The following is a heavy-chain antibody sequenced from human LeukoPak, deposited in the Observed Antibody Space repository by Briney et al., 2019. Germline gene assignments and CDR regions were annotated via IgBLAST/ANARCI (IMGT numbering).Heavy chain of an antibody. Sequence: GGSLRLSCAASGFTFSNYWMNWVRQAPGKGLEWVTVIPYDGSNKYYADSVKGRFTISRDNSKNTLYLQMNSLRAEDTAVYYCAKDLYCGGDCYSYWGQGTLVTVSS. J-gene: IGHJ4*02. CDR2: IPYDGSNK. CDR3: AKDLYCGGDCYSY. V-gene: IGHV3-30*18. CDR1: GFTFSNYW. D-gene: IGHD2-21*02.